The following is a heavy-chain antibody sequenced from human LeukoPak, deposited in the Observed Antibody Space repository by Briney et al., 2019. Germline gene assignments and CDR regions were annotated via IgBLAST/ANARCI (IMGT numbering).Heavy chain of an antibody. D-gene: IGHD4-17*01. CDR3: ARVGVYGDYVFHAFDI. V-gene: IGHV3-21*01. Sequence: GGSLRLSCAASPFTFSSYSLNWVRQAPGKGLEWVSSISTSSRYIYYADSVKGRFTISRDNAKNSLYLQMNSLRAEDTAVYYCARVGVYGDYVFHAFDIWGQGTMVTVSS. CDR1: PFTFSSYS. J-gene: IGHJ3*02. CDR2: ISTSSRYI.